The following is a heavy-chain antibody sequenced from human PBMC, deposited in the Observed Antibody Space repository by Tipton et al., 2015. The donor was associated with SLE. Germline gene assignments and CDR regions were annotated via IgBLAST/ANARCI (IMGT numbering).Heavy chain of an antibody. CDR3: AKYGDYPLNWFDP. CDR1: GFTVSSNY. D-gene: IGHD4-17*01. CDR2: IYSGGST. V-gene: IGHV3-53*01. J-gene: IGHJ5*02. Sequence: VQLVQSGGGLIQPGGSLRLSCAASGFTVSSNYMSWVRQAPGKGLEWVSVIYSGGSTYYADSVKGRFTISRDNSKNTLYLQINSLRAEDTAVYYCAKYGDYPLNWFDPWGQGTLVTVSS.